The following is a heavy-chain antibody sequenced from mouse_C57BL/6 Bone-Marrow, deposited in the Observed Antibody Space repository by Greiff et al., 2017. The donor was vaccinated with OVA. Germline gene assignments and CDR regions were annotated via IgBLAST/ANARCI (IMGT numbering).Heavy chain of an antibody. J-gene: IGHJ2*01. CDR1: GYTFTSYW. CDR3: ALHYYGSSPLFDY. V-gene: IGHV1-52*01. D-gene: IGHD1-1*01. CDR2: IDPSDSEN. Sequence: QVQLQQPGAELVRPGSSVKLSCKASGYTFTSYWMHWVKQRPIQGLEWIGNIDPSDSENHYNQKFKDKATLTVDKSSSTAYMQLSSLTSEDSAVYYCALHYYGSSPLFDYWGQGTTLTVSS.